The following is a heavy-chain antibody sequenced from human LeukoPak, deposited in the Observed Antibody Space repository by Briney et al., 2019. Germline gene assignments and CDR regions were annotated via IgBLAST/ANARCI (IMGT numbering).Heavy chain of an antibody. CDR3: ARRPRDTSGYYLGAFHD. V-gene: IGHV3-23*01. Sequence: GGSLRLSCAASGFTFSSYAMSWVRQAPRKGVEWVSAIIGSGGSTYYADSVKGRFTISRDNSKNTLYLQMNSLRAEDTAVYFCARRPRDTSGYYLGAFHDWGQGTTVTVSS. J-gene: IGHJ3*01. D-gene: IGHD3-22*01. CDR1: GFTFSSYA. CDR2: IIGSGGST.